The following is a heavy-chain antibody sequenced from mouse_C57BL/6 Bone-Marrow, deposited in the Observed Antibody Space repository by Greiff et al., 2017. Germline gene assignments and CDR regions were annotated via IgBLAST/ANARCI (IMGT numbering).Heavy chain of an antibody. Sequence: QVQLQQPGAELVKPGASVKMSCKASGYTFTSYWITWVKQRPGQGLEWIGDIYPGSGSTNYNEKFKSKATLTVETSSSTAYMQLSSLTSEDSAVYYCARDYYIDYWGQGTTLTGSS. CDR2: IYPGSGST. V-gene: IGHV1-55*01. J-gene: IGHJ2*01. CDR3: ARDYYIDY. CDR1: GYTFTSYW.